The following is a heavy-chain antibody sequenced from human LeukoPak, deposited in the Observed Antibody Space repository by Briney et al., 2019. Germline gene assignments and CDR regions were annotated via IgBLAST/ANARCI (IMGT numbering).Heavy chain of an antibody. Sequence: GGSLRLSCAASGFTFSSYAMSWVRQAPGKGLEWVSAISGSGGSTYYADSVKGRFTISRDNSKNTLYLQMNSLRAEDTAVYYCAKDHDYGGSPYYFDYWGQGTLVTVSS. V-gene: IGHV3-23*01. J-gene: IGHJ4*02. CDR2: ISGSGGST. CDR3: AKDHDYGGSPYYFDY. D-gene: IGHD4-23*01. CDR1: GFTFSSYA.